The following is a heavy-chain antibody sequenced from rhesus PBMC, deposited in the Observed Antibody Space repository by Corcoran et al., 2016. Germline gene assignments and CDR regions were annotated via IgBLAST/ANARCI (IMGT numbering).Heavy chain of an antibody. V-gene: IGHV4-173*01. Sequence: QLQLQESGPGLVKPSETLSLTCAFPGGSISSNFCRWIRQPPGKGLEWIGRISGRGRCTDNNPSLKSRVTISTDTSKNQFSLKLSSVTAADTAVYYCATWIQLQLGGLADYWGQGVLVTVSS. CDR3: ATWIQLQLGGLADY. J-gene: IGHJ4*01. CDR1: GGSISSNF. D-gene: IGHD5-12*01. CDR2: ISGRGRCT.